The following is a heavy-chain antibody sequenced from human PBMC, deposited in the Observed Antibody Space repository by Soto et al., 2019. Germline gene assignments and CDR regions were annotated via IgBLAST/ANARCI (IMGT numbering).Heavy chain of an antibody. CDR1: GFTFSTYA. J-gene: IGHJ4*02. Sequence: GGSLRLSCAASGFTFSTYAMNWVRQAPGKGLEYVSAISSNGGSTFYADSVEGRFTIPRDNSKNTLYLQVGRLRAEDMAVYYCARSNHDFWSGYPQGFFDYWGQGALVTVSS. V-gene: IGHV3-64*02. D-gene: IGHD3-3*01. CDR2: ISSNGGST. CDR3: ARSNHDFWSGYPQGFFDY.